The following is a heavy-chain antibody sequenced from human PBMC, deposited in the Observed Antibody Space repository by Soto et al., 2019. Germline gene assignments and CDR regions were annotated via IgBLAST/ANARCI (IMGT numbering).Heavy chain of an antibody. Sequence: PSETLSLTCTVSGGSISSSSYYWGWIRQPPGKGLEWIGSIYYSGSTYYNPSLKSRVTISVDTSKNQFSLKLSSVTAADTAVYYCARVSGYYNNWLDPWGQGTLVTVSS. CDR2: IYYSGST. J-gene: IGHJ5*02. D-gene: IGHD3-22*01. CDR3: ARVSGYYNNWLDP. V-gene: IGHV4-39*01. CDR1: GGSISSSSYY.